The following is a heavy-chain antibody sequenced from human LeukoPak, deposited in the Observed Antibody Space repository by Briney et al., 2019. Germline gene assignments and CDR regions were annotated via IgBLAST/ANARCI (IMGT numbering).Heavy chain of an antibody. D-gene: IGHD3-3*01. CDR3: AREYYDFWSGPGGFDP. Sequence: SETLSLTCTVSGGSISSYYWSWIRQPPGKGLEWIGYIYYSGSTNYNPSLKSRVTISVDTSKNQFSLKLSSVTAADTAVYYCAREYYDFWSGPGGFDPWGQGTLVTVSS. CDR1: GGSISSYY. V-gene: IGHV4-59*12. J-gene: IGHJ5*02. CDR2: IYYSGST.